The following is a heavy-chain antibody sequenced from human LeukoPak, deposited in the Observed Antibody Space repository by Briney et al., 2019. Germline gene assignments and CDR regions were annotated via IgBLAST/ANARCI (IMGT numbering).Heavy chain of an antibody. CDR3: ARAELGYCSGGSCSLADY. V-gene: IGHV1-2*02. J-gene: IGHJ4*02. D-gene: IGHD2-15*01. Sequence: ASVKLSCKASGYTFTVYYMHCGRHAPGQGLGWMVWINLNSGGTNYAQKFQGRVTMTRDTSISTAYMELSRLRSDDTAVYYCARAELGYCSGGSCSLADYWGQGTLVTVSS. CDR2: INLNSGGT. CDR1: GYTFTVYY.